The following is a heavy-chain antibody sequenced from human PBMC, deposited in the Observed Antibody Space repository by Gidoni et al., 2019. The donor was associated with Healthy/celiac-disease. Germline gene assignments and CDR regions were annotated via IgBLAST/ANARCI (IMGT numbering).Heavy chain of an antibody. J-gene: IGHJ3*02. CDR1: GFTFSSYA. CDR3: AKVPYPSYYYDSSGDAFDI. Sequence: EVQLLESGGGLVQPGGSLSISCAASGFTFSSYAMRWVRQAPGKGLEWVSAISGSGGSTYYADSVKGRFTISRDNSKNTLYLQMNSLRAEDTAVYYCAKVPYPSYYYDSSGDAFDIWGQGTMVTVSS. D-gene: IGHD3-22*01. V-gene: IGHV3-23*01. CDR2: ISGSGGST.